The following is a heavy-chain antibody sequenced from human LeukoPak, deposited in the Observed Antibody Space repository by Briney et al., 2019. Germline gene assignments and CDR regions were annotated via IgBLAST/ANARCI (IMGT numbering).Heavy chain of an antibody. CDR1: GGTFSSYA. V-gene: IGHV1-69*01. D-gene: IGHD6-6*01. CDR3: ATATEYSSSPGAFDI. Sequence: SVKVSCKASGGTFSSYAISWVRQATGQGLEWMGVIIPIFGTANYAQKFQGRVTITADESTSTAYMELSSLRSEDTAVYYCATATEYSSSPGAFDIWGQGTMVTVSS. CDR2: IIPIFGTA. J-gene: IGHJ3*02.